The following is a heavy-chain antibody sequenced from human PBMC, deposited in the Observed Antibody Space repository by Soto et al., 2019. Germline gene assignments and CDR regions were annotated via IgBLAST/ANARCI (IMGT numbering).Heavy chain of an antibody. CDR2: IYYSGST. V-gene: IGHV4-39*01. CDR1: GGSISSSSYY. J-gene: IGHJ5*02. Sequence: SETLSLTCTVSGGSISSSSYYWGWIRQPPGKGLEWIGSIYYSGSTYYNPSLKSRVTISVDTSKNQFSLKLSSVTAADTAVYYCARQEKPQPPLNWFDPWGQGTLVTISS. CDR3: ARQEKPQPPLNWFDP. D-gene: IGHD6-13*01.